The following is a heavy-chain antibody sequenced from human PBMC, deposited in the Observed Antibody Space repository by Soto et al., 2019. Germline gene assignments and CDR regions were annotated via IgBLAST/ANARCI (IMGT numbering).Heavy chain of an antibody. V-gene: IGHV4-34*01. CDR2: INHSGST. CDR3: ARKGIAAAGGDYYYYMDV. D-gene: IGHD6-13*01. CDR1: GGSFSGYY. Sequence: SETLSLTCAVYGGSFSGYYWSWIRQPPGKGLEWIGEINHSGSTNYNPSLKSRVTISVDTSKNQFSLKLSSVTAADTAVYYCARKGIAAAGGDYYYYMDVWGKGTTVTVSS. J-gene: IGHJ6*03.